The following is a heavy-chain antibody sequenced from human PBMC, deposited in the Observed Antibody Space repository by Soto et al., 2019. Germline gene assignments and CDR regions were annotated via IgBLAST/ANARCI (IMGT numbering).Heavy chain of an antibody. CDR2: IRSKSYNYAT. V-gene: IGHV3-73*01. Sequence: GGSLRLSCAASGFTLSDSIMSWVRQASGKGLEWVGRIRSKSYNYATAYAASLKGRFTISRDDSKNTAYLQVNSLETEDTAVYYCSSRANTRVFGQFFEYWGQGALVTVSS. J-gene: IGHJ4*02. D-gene: IGHD3-16*01. CDR1: GFTLSDSI. CDR3: SSRANTRVFGQFFEY.